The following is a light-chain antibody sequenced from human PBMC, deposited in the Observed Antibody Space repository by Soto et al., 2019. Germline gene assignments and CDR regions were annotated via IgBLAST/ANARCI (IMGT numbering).Light chain of an antibody. J-gene: IGKJ2*01. Sequence: EIVMTQSPATLSVSPGERATLSCRASQSISGDLAWYQQKPGQAPRLLIYGVSTRATGIPARFSGSVSGTEFTLTISSLQSEDFAVYYCQQYNIWFTFGQGSKLEIK. CDR2: GVS. CDR1: QSISGD. V-gene: IGKV3-15*01. CDR3: QQYNIWFT.